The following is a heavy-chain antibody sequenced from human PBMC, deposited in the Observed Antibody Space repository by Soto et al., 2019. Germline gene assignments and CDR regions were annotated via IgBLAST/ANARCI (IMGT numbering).Heavy chain of an antibody. CDR2: IDPSDSYA. CDR1: GYSFTTYW. J-gene: IGHJ5*02. Sequence: PGESLKISCKASGYSFTTYWITWVRRMPGKGLEWMGRIDPSDSYANYSPSFQGHVTISADKSINTAYLQWSSLKASDTAIYYCGRVRVDKAEGWFDPWGQGTLVTVSS. V-gene: IGHV5-10-1*01. CDR3: GRVRVDKAEGWFDP. D-gene: IGHD5-18*01.